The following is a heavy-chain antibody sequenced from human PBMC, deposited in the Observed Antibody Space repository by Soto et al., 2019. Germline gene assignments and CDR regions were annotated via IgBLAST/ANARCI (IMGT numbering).Heavy chain of an antibody. J-gene: IGHJ4*02. Sequence: SETLSLTCTVSGGSISSGGYYWSWIRQHPGKGLEWIGYIYYSGSTYYNPSLKSRVTISVDTSKNQFSLKLSSVTAADTAVYYCARSVLIGSTWFGARFDYWGQGTLVTVSS. CDR2: IYYSGST. CDR1: GGSISSGGYY. V-gene: IGHV4-31*03. D-gene: IGHD3-10*01. CDR3: ARSVLIGSTWFGARFDY.